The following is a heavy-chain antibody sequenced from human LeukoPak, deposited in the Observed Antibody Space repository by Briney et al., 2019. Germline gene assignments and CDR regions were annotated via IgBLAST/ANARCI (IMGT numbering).Heavy chain of an antibody. Sequence: PGGSLRLSCAASGFTFSSYGMHWVRQAPGKGLEWVAVISYDGSNKYYADSVKGRFTISRDNSKNTLYLQMNSLRAEDTAVDYCAKDRENSGSYYFDYWGQGTLVTVSS. CDR3: AKDRENSGSYYFDY. CDR1: GFTFSSYG. D-gene: IGHD1-26*01. CDR2: ISYDGSNK. J-gene: IGHJ4*02. V-gene: IGHV3-30*18.